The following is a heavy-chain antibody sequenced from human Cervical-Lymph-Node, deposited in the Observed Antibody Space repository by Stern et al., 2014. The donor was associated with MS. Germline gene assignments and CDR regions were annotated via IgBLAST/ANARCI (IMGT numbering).Heavy chain of an antibody. CDR1: GYSFTIYY. CDR2: IYPYDSDT. V-gene: IGHV5-51*01. CDR3: ARHVQGFDY. Sequence: EMQLVESGAAVKKPGESLKISCKLSGYSFTIYYIAWVRQMPGKGLEWMVYIYPYDSDTTYSPSIQGQVTISADKSITAAYLQWSSLRASGTAMYYCARHVQGFDYWGQGTLVTVSS. J-gene: IGHJ4*02.